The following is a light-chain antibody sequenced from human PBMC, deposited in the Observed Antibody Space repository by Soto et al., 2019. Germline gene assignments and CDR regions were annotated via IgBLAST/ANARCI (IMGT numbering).Light chain of an antibody. J-gene: IGKJ1*01. V-gene: IGKV3-11*01. CDR2: DAS. CDR3: QQRSSWWT. Sequence: ETVLTQSPATLSLSPGDRATLSCRARQSITTYLAWYQQKTGQAPKLHFYDASNRATGIPSRFSASGSGTDFTLTISSLEPEDSAVYYCQQRSSWWTFGQGTKVEIK. CDR1: QSITTY.